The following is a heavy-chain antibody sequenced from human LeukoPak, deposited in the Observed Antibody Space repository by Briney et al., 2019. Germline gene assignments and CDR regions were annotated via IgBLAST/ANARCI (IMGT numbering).Heavy chain of an antibody. CDR1: GHTFTNYY. D-gene: IGHD2-2*01. J-gene: IGHJ5*02. CDR3: ASYASGYNWLKV. CDR2: IHPNTGAT. Sequence: ASVKVSCKSSGHTFTNYYLHWVRQAPGQGLEWLGWIHPNTGATNYAQKFQGRVTVTRDTSISTTCVELSRLTSADTAVYYCASYASGYNWLKVWGQGTLVTVSS. V-gene: IGHV1-2*02.